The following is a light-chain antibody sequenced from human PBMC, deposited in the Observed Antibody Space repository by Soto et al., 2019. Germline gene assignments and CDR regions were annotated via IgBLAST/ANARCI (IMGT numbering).Light chain of an antibody. CDR2: DAS. CDR3: QLSQQRSDWPPIT. CDR1: QRVSNS. V-gene: IGKV3-11*01. Sequence: DTLLTQSPATLSLSFGEGVPLSCSATQRVSNSLAWYQQKSGQAPRLLIYDASFRATGIPARFSGSGSGTDFTLTISSLEPEDFAVYYCQLSQQRSDWPPITFGQGTRLEIK. J-gene: IGKJ5*01.